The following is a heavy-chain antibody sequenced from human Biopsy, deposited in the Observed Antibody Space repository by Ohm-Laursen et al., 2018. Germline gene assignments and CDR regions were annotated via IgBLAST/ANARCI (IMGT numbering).Heavy chain of an antibody. CDR1: VGSFSGYY. J-gene: IGHJ6*02. V-gene: IGHV4-34*01. CDR3: ARGMRYCTNAVCYKSGSGSYYRYYYGMDV. Sequence: SDTLSLTCAVYVGSFSGYYWSWIRQPPGKGLEWIGEIKHSGSTNYNPSLKSRVTISVDMSKNQFSLKLSSVTAADTAVYYCARGMRYCTNAVCYKSGSGSYYRYYYGMDVWGQGTTVTVSS. D-gene: IGHD2-8*01. CDR2: IKHSGST.